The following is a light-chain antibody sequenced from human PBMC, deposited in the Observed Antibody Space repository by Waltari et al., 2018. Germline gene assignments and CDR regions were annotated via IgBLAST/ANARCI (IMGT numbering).Light chain of an antibody. CDR3: AAWDDSLHGHWV. Sequence: QSVLPPPPSASGTTGQRVTISCSHSRSTIGDNVVNWYQQLPGKAPTLLIYRSDQRHSGVPDRFSGSKSGTIASLAISGLQSADEGDYYCAAWDDSLHGHWVFGGGTKVTVL. CDR1: RSTIGDNV. V-gene: IGLV1-44*01. CDR2: RSD. J-gene: IGLJ3*02.